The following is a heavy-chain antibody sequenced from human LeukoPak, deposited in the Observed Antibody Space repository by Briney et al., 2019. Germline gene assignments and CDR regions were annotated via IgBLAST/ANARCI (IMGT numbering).Heavy chain of an antibody. J-gene: IGHJ4*02. V-gene: IGHV3-21*01. CDR1: GFTFNSYR. CDR3: ARVNEAAAGTDY. D-gene: IGHD6-13*01. CDR2: ISSSSSYI. Sequence: GGSLRLSCAASGFTFNSYRMNWVRQAPGKGLEWVSSISSSSSYIYYADSVKDRFTISRDNAKNSLYLQMNSLRAEDTAVYYCARVNEAAAGTDYWGQGTLVTVSS.